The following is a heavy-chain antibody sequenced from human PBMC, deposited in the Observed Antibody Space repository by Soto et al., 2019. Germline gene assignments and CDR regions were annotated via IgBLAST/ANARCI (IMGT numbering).Heavy chain of an antibody. CDR3: AKDSSRGWSFDF. CDR1: GFTFSTYA. V-gene: IGHV3-23*01. Sequence: GGSLRLSCAASGFTFSTYAMNWVRQAPGKGLEWVSGISGSGDSTYYADSVKGRFTVSRDNSKNTLYLQMNSLRAEDTAVFYCAKDSSRGWSFDFWGQRTLVTVSS. D-gene: IGHD6-13*01. CDR2: ISGSGDST. J-gene: IGHJ4*02.